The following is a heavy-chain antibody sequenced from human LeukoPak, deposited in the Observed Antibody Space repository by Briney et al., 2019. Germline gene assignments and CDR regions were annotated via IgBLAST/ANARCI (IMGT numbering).Heavy chain of an antibody. D-gene: IGHD6-6*01. CDR2: ISSSGSTI. V-gene: IGHV3-48*03. CDR3: ARMRPDLDY. Sequence: GRTLRLSCEGSGFSFSSYEMNWVRQAPGKGLEWVSYISSSGSTIYYADSVKGRFTISRDNAKNSLYLQMNSLRVEDTAVYYCARMRPDLDYWGQGTLVTVSS. CDR1: GFSFSSYE. J-gene: IGHJ4*02.